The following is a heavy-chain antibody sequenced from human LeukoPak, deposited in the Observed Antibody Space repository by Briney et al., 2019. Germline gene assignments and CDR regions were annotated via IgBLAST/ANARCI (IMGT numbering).Heavy chain of an antibody. V-gene: IGHV5-51*01. CDR2: IYPGDSDT. Sequence: GESLKISCKGSGYSFTSYWIVWVRQMPGKGLEWMGIIYPGDSDTRYSPSFQGQVTISADKSISTAYLQWSSLKASDTAMCYCARLRPGIAVAGSPPDYWGQGTLVTVSS. J-gene: IGHJ4*02. CDR3: ARLRPGIAVAGSPPDY. CDR1: GYSFTSYW. D-gene: IGHD6-19*01.